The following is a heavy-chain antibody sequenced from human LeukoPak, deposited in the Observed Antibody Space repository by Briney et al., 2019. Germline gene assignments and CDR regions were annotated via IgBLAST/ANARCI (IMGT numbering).Heavy chain of an antibody. CDR1: GFTFSDYY. V-gene: IGHV3-53*01. J-gene: IGHJ4*02. Sequence: PGGSLRLSCAASGFTFSDYYMSWIRQAPGKGLESVSVIYSGGTTYYADSVKGRFTISRDDSKNTLYLQMNSLRAEDTAVYYCARMLISSGYYVDYWGQGTLVTVSS. D-gene: IGHD3-22*01. CDR3: ARMLISSGYYVDY. CDR2: IYSGGTT.